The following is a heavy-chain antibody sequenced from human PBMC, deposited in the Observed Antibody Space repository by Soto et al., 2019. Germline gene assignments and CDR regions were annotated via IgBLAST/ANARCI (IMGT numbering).Heavy chain of an antibody. CDR1: GYTFTGYY. J-gene: IGHJ5*02. CDR2: INPNSGST. CDR3: ASARDTVATLRNSNWFDP. Sequence: ASVKVSCKASGYTFTGYYMHWVRQAPGQGLEWMGWINPNSGSTNYAQKFQGRVTMTRDTSISTTYMELSRLRSDATAVYYCASARDTVATLRNSNWFDPWGQGTLVTVSS. V-gene: IGHV1-2*02. D-gene: IGHD5-12*01.